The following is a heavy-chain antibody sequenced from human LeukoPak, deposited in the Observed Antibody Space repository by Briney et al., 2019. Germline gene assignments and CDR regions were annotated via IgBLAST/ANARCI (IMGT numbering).Heavy chain of an antibody. V-gene: IGHV3-48*03. CDR3: ARDYGDYSSLYFDY. J-gene: IGHJ4*02. CDR2: ISSSSSTI. D-gene: IGHD4-17*01. CDR1: GFTFSSYE. Sequence: PGGSLRLSCAASGFTFSSYEMNWVRQAPGKGLEWVSYISSSSSTIYYADSVKGRFTISRDNAKNSLYLQMNSLRAEDTAVYYCARDYGDYSSLYFDYWGQGTLVTVSS.